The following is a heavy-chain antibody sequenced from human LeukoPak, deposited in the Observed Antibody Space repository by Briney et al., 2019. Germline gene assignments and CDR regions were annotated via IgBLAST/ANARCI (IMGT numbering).Heavy chain of an antibody. V-gene: IGHV4-59*08. CDR2: IYYIGNT. CDR1: GDSISSYY. D-gene: IGHD3-10*01. CDR3: ARHEGQLLYDFDI. J-gene: IGHJ3*02. Sequence: SETLSLTCTVSGDSISSYYWSWIRQSPGMGLEWIGYIYYIGNTNYNPSFESRVTTSIDMSKNEISLTLTSVTAAGTAGYYCARHEGQLLYDFDIWGQGTRVAVSS.